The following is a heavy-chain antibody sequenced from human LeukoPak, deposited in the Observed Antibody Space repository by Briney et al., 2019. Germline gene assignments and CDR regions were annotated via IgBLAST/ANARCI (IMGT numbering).Heavy chain of an antibody. CDR3: ARALYYYDSSGYYGN. D-gene: IGHD3-22*01. CDR2: ISSSSSYI. J-gene: IGHJ4*02. CDR1: GFTFSSYS. V-gene: IGHV3-21*04. Sequence: GGSLRLSCAASGFTFSSYSMNWVRQAPGKGLEWVSSISSSSSYIHSADSVKGRFTISRDNSKNTLYLQMNSLRAEDTAVYYCARALYYYDSSGYYGNWGQGTLVTVSS.